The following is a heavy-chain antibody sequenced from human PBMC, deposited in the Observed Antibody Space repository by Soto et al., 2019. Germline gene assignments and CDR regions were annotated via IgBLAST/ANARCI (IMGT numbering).Heavy chain of an antibody. V-gene: IGHV3-23*01. CDR1: GFTFSSYA. Sequence: EVQLLESGGGSVQPGGSLRLSCAASGFTFSSYAMHWVRRPPGKGMEWVSSISGSGGTAYYADSVKGRISISRDSLVNTLYLQMNSLRAEDRAFYYCAKGRGQNCNFDYWGQGTLVTVSP. J-gene: IGHJ4*02. CDR2: ISGSGGTA. D-gene: IGHD3-10*01. CDR3: AKGRGQNCNFDY.